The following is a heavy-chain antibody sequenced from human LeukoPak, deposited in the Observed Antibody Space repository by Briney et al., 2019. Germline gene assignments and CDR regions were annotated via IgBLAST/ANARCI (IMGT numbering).Heavy chain of an antibody. CDR3: ASRRRHTRFGHYYYYMDV. V-gene: IGHV3-11*04. CDR2: ISSSGSTI. Sequence: PGGSLRLSCAASGFTFSDTYMSWNLKSPWTALECVSYISSSGSTIYYADAVKGRLTISRENAKNSLYPQMNSLRAEDTAVYYFASRRRHTRFGHYYYYMDVWGKGTTVTISS. CDR1: GFTFSDTY. D-gene: IGHD3-9*01. J-gene: IGHJ6*03.